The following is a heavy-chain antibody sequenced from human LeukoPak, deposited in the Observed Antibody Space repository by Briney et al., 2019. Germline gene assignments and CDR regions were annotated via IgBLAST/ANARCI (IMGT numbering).Heavy chain of an antibody. D-gene: IGHD7-27*01. CDR3: ARSSLGTYYFDY. CDR2: NYYSRST. Sequence: SETLSLTCTVSGGSTSSYYWSWIRQPPGKGLEWIGYNYYSRSTNYNPSLKSRVTISVDTSKNQFSLKLGSVTAADTAVYYCARSSLGTYYFDYWGQGTLVTVSS. CDR1: GGSTSSYY. V-gene: IGHV4-59*01. J-gene: IGHJ4*02.